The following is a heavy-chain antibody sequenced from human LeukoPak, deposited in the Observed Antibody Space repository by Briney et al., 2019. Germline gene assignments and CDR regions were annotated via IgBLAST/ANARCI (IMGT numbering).Heavy chain of an antibody. CDR2: ISSSSSYI. CDR3: ARVLNWNHAFDI. CDR1: GFTFSSYS. D-gene: IGHD1-1*01. J-gene: IGHJ3*02. V-gene: IGHV3-21*01. Sequence: GGSLRLSCAASGFTFSSYSMNWVRQAPGKGLEWVSSISSSSSYIYYADSVKGRFTISRDNAKNSLYLQMNSLRAEDTAVYYCARVLNWNHAFDIWGQGTWSPSLQ.